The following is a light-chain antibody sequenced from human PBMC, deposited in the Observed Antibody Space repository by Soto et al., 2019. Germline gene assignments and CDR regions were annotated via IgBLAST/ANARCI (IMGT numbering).Light chain of an antibody. CDR2: AAS. CDR1: QDISNY. CDR3: QQLERYPST. V-gene: IGKV1-9*01. J-gene: IGKJ4*01. Sequence: DIQMTQSPSSLSASVGDRVTITCQASQDISNYLNWYQQKPGKAPKLLIYAASTLQSGVPSRFSGSGSGTDFTLTISSLQPEDFATYYCQQLERYPSTFGGGTKV.